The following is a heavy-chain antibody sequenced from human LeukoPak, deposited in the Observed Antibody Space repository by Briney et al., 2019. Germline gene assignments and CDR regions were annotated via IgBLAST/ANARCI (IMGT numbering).Heavy chain of an antibody. J-gene: IGHJ4*02. CDR1: GGSISSGDYY. D-gene: IGHD6-13*01. Sequence: SETLSLTCTVSGGSISSGDYYWSWIRQPPGKGLEWIGYIYYSGSTYYNPSLKSRVTISVDTSKNQFSLKLSSVTAADTAVYYCARDPPVAAAGDYWGQGALVTVSS. CDR3: ARDPPVAAAGDY. V-gene: IGHV4-30-4*01. CDR2: IYYSGST.